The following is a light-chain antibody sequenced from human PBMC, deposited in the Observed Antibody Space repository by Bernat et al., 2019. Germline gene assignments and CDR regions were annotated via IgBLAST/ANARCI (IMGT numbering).Light chain of an antibody. CDR2: AAS. V-gene: IGKV3-11*01. CDR3: QQRSSWPIT. J-gene: IGKJ5*01. Sequence: EIVLTQSPVTLALSPGERVTLSCRASQSVGSYVAWYQQKAGQPPRLLTYAASSRATGIPDRFSGSGSGTAVPLTISSLEPEDFGTYYCQQRSSWPITFGQGTRLEI. CDR1: QSVGSY.